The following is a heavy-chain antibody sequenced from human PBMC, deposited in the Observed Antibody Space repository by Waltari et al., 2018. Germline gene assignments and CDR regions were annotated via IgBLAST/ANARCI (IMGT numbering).Heavy chain of an antibody. V-gene: IGHV3-21*05. CDR2: INSSSSYI. Sequence: EVQLVESGGGLVKPGGSLRLSCAASGFTFSSYSMNWVRQAPGKGLDCGSIINSSSSYIYYADSGEGRFTISRDNAKNSRYLQMNSLRAEDTAVYYCARDVDTAMVDYWGQGTLVTVSS. D-gene: IGHD5-18*01. CDR1: GFTFSSYS. J-gene: IGHJ4*02. CDR3: ARDVDTAMVDY.